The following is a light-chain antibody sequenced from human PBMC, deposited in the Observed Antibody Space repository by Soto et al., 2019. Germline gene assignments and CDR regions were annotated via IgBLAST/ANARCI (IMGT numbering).Light chain of an antibody. V-gene: IGKV3D-15*01. J-gene: IGKJ1*01. CDR2: DAS. CDR3: QRYDDWPET. Sequence: EKVMTQSAATLSVSPGERATLSCRASQSVSSNLAWYQQKPGQAPRLPIYDASTRATGIPARFSGSGSGTEFTLTISSLQSEDLAVYYCQRYDDWPETFGQGTKV. CDR1: QSVSSN.